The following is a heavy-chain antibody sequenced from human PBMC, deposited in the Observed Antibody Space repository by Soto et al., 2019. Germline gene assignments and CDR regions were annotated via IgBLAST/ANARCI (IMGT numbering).Heavy chain of an antibody. Sequence: PSETLSLTCTVSGGSISTYYWSWIRQPPGKGLEWIGYIYYSGSTNYNPSLKSRVTMSVDTSKNQFSLKLSSVTAADTAVYYCARDAYSGSYYWFDPWGQGTLVTVSS. D-gene: IGHD1-26*01. CDR2: IYYSGST. J-gene: IGHJ5*02. CDR3: ARDAYSGSYYWFDP. V-gene: IGHV4-59*01. CDR1: GGSISTYY.